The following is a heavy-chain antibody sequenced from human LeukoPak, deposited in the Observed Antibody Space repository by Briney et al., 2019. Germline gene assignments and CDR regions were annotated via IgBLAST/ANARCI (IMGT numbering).Heavy chain of an antibody. CDR3: ARDAPNYDLHAFDI. Sequence: SETLSLTCTVSGGSISSYYWSWIRQPPGKGLEWIGYIYYSGSTNYNPSLKSRVTISVDTSKNQSSLKLSSVTAADTAVYYCARDAPNYDLHAFDIWGQGTMVTVSS. J-gene: IGHJ3*02. D-gene: IGHD3-3*01. V-gene: IGHV4-59*01. CDR1: GGSISSYY. CDR2: IYYSGST.